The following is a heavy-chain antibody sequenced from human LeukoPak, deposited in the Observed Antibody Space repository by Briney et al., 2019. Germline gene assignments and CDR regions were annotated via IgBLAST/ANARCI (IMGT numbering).Heavy chain of an antibody. CDR1: GFTVSSNY. CDR2: IYSGGST. V-gene: IGHV3-66*01. D-gene: IGHD3-22*01. J-gene: IGHJ4*02. Sequence: GGSLRLSCGASGFTVSSNYMSWVRQAPGKGLEWVSVIYSGGSTYYADSVKGRFTISRDNSKNTLYLQMNSLRAEDTAVYHCASPIYDSGGYGLDYWGQGTLVTVSS. CDR3: ASPIYDSGGYGLDY.